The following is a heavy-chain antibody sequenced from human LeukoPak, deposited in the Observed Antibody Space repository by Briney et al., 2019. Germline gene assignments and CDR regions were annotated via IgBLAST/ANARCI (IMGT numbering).Heavy chain of an antibody. J-gene: IGHJ4*02. V-gene: IGHV1-2*02. D-gene: IGHD6-13*01. CDR1: GYTLTRYY. CDR2: INPNSGST. CDR3: ARYSSSCHDY. Sequence: APVKVSCKASGYTLTRYYMHCVGQAGRRRLEWMGWINPNSGSTNYAQKFQGRVTMTRDKSISTAYMELSRLRSDDTAVYYCARYSSSCHDYWGQGTLVTVSS.